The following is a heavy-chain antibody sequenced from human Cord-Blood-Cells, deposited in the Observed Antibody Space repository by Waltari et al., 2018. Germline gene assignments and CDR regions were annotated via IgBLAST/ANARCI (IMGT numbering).Heavy chain of an antibody. CDR2: INHSGST. CDR1: GGSFSGYY. J-gene: IGHJ5*02. CDR3: ARGRLLRSTRNWFDP. V-gene: IGHV4-34*01. Sequence: QVQLQQWGAGLLKPSETLSLTCAVYGGSFSGYYWSWIRQPPGKGLEWIGEINHSGSTNYNPSLKSRVTISVDTSKNQFSLNLSSVTAADTAVYYCARGRLLRSTRNWFDPWGQGTLVTVSS. D-gene: IGHD2-2*01.